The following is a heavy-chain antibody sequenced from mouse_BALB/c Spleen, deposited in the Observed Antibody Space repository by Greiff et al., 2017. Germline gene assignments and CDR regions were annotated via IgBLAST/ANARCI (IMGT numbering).Heavy chain of an antibody. CDR3: ARATTVVGETYAMDY. CDR1: GFTFSDYY. V-gene: IGHV5-4*02. J-gene: IGHJ4*01. Sequence: EVMLVESGGGLVKPGGSLKLSCAASGFTFSDYYMYWVRQTPEKRLEWVATLSDGGSYTYYPDSVKGRFTISRDNAKNNLYLQMSSLKSEDTAMYYCARATTVVGETYAMDYWGQGTSVTVSS. CDR2: LSDGGSYT. D-gene: IGHD1-1*01.